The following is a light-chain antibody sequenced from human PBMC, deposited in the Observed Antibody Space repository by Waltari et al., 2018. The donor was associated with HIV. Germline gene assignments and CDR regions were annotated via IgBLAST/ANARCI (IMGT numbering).Light chain of an antibody. V-gene: IGLV2-23*02. CDR1: SRAVGYSHH. CDR3: CSYAGSSTFV. J-gene: IGLJ1*01. CDR2: DVT. Sequence: QSALTQPASASGSPGPSLTISCTSTSRAVGYSHHVTWYQQHTGKAPKLMIYDVTKRPSGISDRFSGSKSGNTASLTISGLQAEDEADYYCCSYAGSSTFVFGTGTKVTVL.